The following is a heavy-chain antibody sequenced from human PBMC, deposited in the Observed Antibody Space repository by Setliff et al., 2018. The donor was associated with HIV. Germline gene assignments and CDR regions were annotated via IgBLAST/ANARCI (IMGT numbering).Heavy chain of an antibody. V-gene: IGHV3-21*04. D-gene: IGHD1-7*01. J-gene: IGHJ6*03. Sequence: GESLKISCAASGFDFSTYSMSWVRLAPGKGLEWVSSISHSNTYIQYADSLKGRFTISRDNAKNSLFLEIKSLRVEDTAVYYCVRVDLELSGDFCYMGVWGKGTTVTVSS. CDR2: ISHSNTYI. CDR3: VRVDLELSGDFCYMGV. CDR1: GFDFSTYS.